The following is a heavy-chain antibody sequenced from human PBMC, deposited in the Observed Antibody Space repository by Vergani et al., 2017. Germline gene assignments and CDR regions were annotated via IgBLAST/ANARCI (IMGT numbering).Heavy chain of an antibody. J-gene: IGHJ6*02. CDR1: GFTFSSYG. D-gene: IGHD2-2*01. CDR2: IWFDGSNT. V-gene: IGHV3-33*06. CDR3: AKTLLTFSRASGDHYYYYGMDV. Sequence: QVQLVESGGGVVQPGRSLRLSCAASGFTFSSYGMHWVRQAPGKGLEWVAVIWFDGSNTYYADSLKGRFTISRDNSQNSLYLQMNSLRAEDTAVYYCAKTLLTFSRASGDHYYYYGMDVWGQGTTVTVSS.